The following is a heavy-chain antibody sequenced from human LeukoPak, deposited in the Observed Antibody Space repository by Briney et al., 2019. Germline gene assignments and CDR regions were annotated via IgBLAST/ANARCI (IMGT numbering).Heavy chain of an antibody. CDR1: GFTFSSYG. D-gene: IGHD3-10*01. CDR2: ISYDGSNK. V-gene: IGHV3-30*18. J-gene: IGHJ4*02. CDR3: AKDRPYGSGSCDY. Sequence: GGSLRLSCAASGFTFSSYGMHWVRQAPGKGLEWVAVISYDGSNKYYADSVKGRFTISRDNSKNTLYLQMNSLRAEDTAVYYCAKDRPYGSGSCDYWGQGTLVTVSS.